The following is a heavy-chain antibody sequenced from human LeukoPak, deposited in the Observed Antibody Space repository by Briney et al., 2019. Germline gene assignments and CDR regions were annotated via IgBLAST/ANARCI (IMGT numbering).Heavy chain of an antibody. D-gene: IGHD2-21*02. CDR2: IKPDGSVK. J-gene: IGHJ5*02. Sequence: GGSLRLSCAASGFTFSNYWMSWVRQAPGKGLEWVALIKPDGSVKYYLDSVKGRFTISRDNARTSLYLQMNNLRAEDTAVYYCARDPTDLHKVMVTSIDWFDPWGQGTLVTVSS. CDR1: GFTFSNYW. V-gene: IGHV3-7*01. CDR3: ARDPTDLHKVMVTSIDWFDP.